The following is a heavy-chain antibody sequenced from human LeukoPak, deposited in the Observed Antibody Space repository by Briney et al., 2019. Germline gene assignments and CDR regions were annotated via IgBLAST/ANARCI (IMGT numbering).Heavy chain of an antibody. CDR2: TGTVGDT. CDR3: ARETGDVLLGAFDI. Sequence: PGGSLRLSCAASGFTFSGYDFHWVRQATGRGLEWVSATGTVGDTHYLDSVKGRFTISRENAKNSLYLQMNSLRAGDTAVYYCARETGDVLLGAFDIWGQGTMVTVSS. J-gene: IGHJ3*02. CDR1: GFTFSGYD. D-gene: IGHD3-10*01. V-gene: IGHV3-13*04.